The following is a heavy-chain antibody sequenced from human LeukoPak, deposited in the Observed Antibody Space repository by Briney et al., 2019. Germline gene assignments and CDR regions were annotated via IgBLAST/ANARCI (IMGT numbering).Heavy chain of an antibody. CDR1: EFRFRTYA. Sequence: SGGSLRLSCAASEFRFRTYAMHWVRRAPGKGLEWVAIISYDGTNQDYADSVKGRFTISRDNSKNTVYLQMNSLRAEDTAVYYCAKDSQYDFVWGDYHYTGYYYMDVWGVGTTVTVSS. V-gene: IGHV3-30*04. CDR2: ISYDGTNQ. D-gene: IGHD3-16*02. J-gene: IGHJ6*03. CDR3: AKDSQYDFVWGDYHYTGYYYMDV.